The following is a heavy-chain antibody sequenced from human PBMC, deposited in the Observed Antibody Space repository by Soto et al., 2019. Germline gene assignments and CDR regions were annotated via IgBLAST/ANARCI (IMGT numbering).Heavy chain of an antibody. CDR1: GFTFSNYG. J-gene: IGHJ6*02. V-gene: IGHV3-33*01. CDR3: ARDDEYSGNGMDV. CDR2: ILNDGSNR. D-gene: IGHD3-10*01. Sequence: QVPLVESGGGVVQPGRSLTLSCAASGFTFSNYGMHWVRQAPGKGLEWVAVILNDGSNRYHADSVKDRFTISRDNSKNTLYLQMNSPRAEDTAVYYCARDDEYSGNGMDVWGQGTTVTVS.